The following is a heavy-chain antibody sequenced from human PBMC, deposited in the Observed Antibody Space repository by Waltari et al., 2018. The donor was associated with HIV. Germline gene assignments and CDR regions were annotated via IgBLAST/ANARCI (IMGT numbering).Heavy chain of an antibody. D-gene: IGHD2-21*01. J-gene: IGHJ4*02. CDR2: CYHNGQT. V-gene: IGHV4-38-2*02. CDR3: ARDWGLSTGPFDF. Sequence: QVQLRESGPRLVPILETLSLSCSVSGSSLVDGYYWAWIRKSPDMELEWIGTCYHNGQTDYKPSVGGRVTTSVDISRNRFSLKMTSMRATDTALYFCARDWGLSTGPFDFWGQGIHVTVSS. CDR1: GSSLVDGYY.